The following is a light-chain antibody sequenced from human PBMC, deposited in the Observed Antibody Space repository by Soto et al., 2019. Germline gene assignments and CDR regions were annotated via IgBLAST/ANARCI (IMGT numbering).Light chain of an antibody. CDR1: SSDVGGYNY. J-gene: IGLJ1*01. CDR3: SSYTSSNSLYV. V-gene: IGLV2-14*01. CDR2: EVS. Sequence: QSVLTQPASVSGSPGQSITISCTGTSSDVGGYNYVSWYQQHPGKAPKLMIYEVSHRPSGVSNRFSGSKSGNTASLTISGLQAEDEADYYCSSYTSSNSLYVFGTGTQLTVL.